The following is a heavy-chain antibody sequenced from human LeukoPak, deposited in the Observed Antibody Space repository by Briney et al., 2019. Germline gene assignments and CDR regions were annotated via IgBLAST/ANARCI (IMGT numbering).Heavy chain of an antibody. D-gene: IGHD2-15*01. CDR2: IYYSGST. CDR3: ATGSCCRCYYYGMDV. V-gene: IGHV4-39*01. Sequence: SETLSLTCTVSGGSISSSSYYWGWIRQPPGKGLEWIGSIYYSGSTYYNPSLKSRVTISVDTSKNQFSLKLSSVTAADTAVYYCATGSCCRCYYYGMDVWGQGTTVTVSS. CDR1: GGSISSSSYY. J-gene: IGHJ6*02.